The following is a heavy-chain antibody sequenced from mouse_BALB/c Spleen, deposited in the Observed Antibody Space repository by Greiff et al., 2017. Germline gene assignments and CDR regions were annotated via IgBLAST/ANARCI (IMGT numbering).Heavy chain of an antibody. CDR2: ISSGSSTI. J-gene: IGHJ4*01. D-gene: IGHD2-10*02. CDR3: ARIPSYGNYTAYAMDY. V-gene: IGHV5-17*02. Sequence: DVMLVESGGGLVQPGGSRKLSCAASGFTFSSFGMHWVRQAPEKGLEWVAYISSGSSTIYYADTVKGRFTISRDNPKNTLFLQMTSLRSEDTAMYYCARIPSYGNYTAYAMDYWGQGTSVTVSS. CDR1: GFTFSSFG.